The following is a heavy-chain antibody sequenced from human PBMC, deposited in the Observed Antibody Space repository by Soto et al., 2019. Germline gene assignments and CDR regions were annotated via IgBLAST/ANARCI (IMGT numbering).Heavy chain of an antibody. CDR2: IIPILGIA. J-gene: IGHJ5*02. Sequence: SVKVSCKASGGTFSSYTISWVRQAPGQGLEWMGRIIPILGIANYAQKFQGRVTITADKSTSTAYMELSSLRSEDTAVYYCAEAIEGPRNWFDPWGQGTLVPVSS. V-gene: IGHV1-69*02. CDR1: GGTFSSYT. CDR3: AEAIEGPRNWFDP. D-gene: IGHD2-21*01.